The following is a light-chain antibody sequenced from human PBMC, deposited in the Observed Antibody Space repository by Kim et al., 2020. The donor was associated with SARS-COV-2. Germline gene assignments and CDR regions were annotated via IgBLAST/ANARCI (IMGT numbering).Light chain of an antibody. CDR1: QSIGGQ. Sequence: EIVLTQSPATLSLSPGEGATLSCRASQSIGGQLGWYQQKSGQAPRLLIFDTSNRAAGIPARFSGSGSETDFTLTISSLEPEDFAVYYCQQRSNWPLTFGGGTKV. V-gene: IGKV3-11*01. CDR3: QQRSNWPLT. J-gene: IGKJ4*01. CDR2: DTS.